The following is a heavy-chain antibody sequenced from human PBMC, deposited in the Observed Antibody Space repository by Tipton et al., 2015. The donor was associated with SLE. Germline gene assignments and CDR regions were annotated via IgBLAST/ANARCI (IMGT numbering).Heavy chain of an antibody. Sequence: SLRLSCAASGFTFFNDAMHWVRQAPGKGLEWVAVISYDGSSKYYADSVKGRFTISRDNSKKTLFLQMNSLRVEDTAVYYCARPVGITDCFDYWGQGTLVAVSS. J-gene: IGHJ4*02. CDR3: ARPVGITDCFDY. CDR2: ISYDGSSK. CDR1: GFTFFNDA. V-gene: IGHV3-30*04. D-gene: IGHD3-22*01.